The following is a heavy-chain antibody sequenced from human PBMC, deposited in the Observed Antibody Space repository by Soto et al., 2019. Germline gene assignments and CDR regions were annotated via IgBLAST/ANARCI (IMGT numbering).Heavy chain of an antibody. Sequence: GASVKVSCQASGYTFTSYVMNWVRQAPGQGLEWMGWINTNTGNPTYAQGFTGRFVFSLDTSVSTAYLQICSLKAEDTAVYYCARTERITIFGVVRWAFDIWGQGTMVTVSS. V-gene: IGHV7-4-1*01. D-gene: IGHD3-3*01. J-gene: IGHJ3*02. CDR1: GYTFTSYV. CDR2: INTNTGNP. CDR3: ARTERITIFGVVRWAFDI.